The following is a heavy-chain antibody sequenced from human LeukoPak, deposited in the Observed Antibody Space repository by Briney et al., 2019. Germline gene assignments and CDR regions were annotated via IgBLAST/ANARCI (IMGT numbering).Heavy chain of an antibody. J-gene: IGHJ4*02. CDR2: INPNSGGT. V-gene: IGHV1-2*02. Sequence: GASVKVSCKASGYTFTGYYMHWVRQAPGQGLEWMGWINPNSGGTNYAQKFQGRVTMTRYTSISTTYMELSRLRSDDTAVYYCARVRGGLVVPAAILNYWGQGTLVTVSS. CDR3: ARVRGGLVVPAAILNY. D-gene: IGHD2-2*02. CDR1: GYTFTGYY.